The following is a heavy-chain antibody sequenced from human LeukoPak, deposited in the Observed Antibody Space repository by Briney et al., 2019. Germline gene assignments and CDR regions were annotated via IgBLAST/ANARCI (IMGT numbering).Heavy chain of an antibody. CDR1: GGSISSGDYY. J-gene: IGHJ4*02. CDR3: ARYGSGSYYNSRRFDY. Sequence: SETLSLTCTVSGGSISSGDYYWSWIRQPPGKGLEWIGYIYYSGSTYYNPSLKSRVTISVDTSKNQFSLKLSSVTAAGTAVYYCARYGSGSYYNSRRFDYWGQGTLVTVSS. CDR2: IYYSGST. V-gene: IGHV4-30-4*01. D-gene: IGHD3-10*01.